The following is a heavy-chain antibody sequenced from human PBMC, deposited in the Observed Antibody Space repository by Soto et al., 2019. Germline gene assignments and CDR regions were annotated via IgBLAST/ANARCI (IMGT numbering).Heavy chain of an antibody. Sequence: PSETLSLTCPVAGGSVSSGSYYWSWLRQPPGKGLEWIGYIYYSGSTNYNPSLKSRVTISVDTSKNQFSLKLSSVTAADTAVYYCARAKDCSGGSCYSSWFDPWGQGTLVTVSS. CDR1: GGSVSSGSYY. CDR3: ARAKDCSGGSCYSSWFDP. J-gene: IGHJ5*02. V-gene: IGHV4-61*01. CDR2: IYYSGST. D-gene: IGHD2-15*01.